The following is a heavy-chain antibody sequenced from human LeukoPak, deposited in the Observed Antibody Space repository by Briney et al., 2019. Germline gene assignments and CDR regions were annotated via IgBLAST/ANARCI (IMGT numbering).Heavy chain of an antibody. Sequence: GGSLRLSCAASGFTFSSYSMNWVRQAPGKGLEWVSYISSASGSIYYADSVKGRFTISRDNAKNSLYLQMNSLRAEDTAVYYCARDPVGYCSSTSCPGGFDPWGQGTLVTVSS. J-gene: IGHJ5*02. CDR1: GFTFSSYS. V-gene: IGHV3-21*05. D-gene: IGHD2-2*01. CDR3: ARDPVGYCSSTSCPGGFDP. CDR2: ISSASGSI.